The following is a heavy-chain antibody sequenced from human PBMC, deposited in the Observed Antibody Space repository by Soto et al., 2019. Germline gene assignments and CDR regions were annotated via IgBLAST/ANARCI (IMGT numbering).Heavy chain of an antibody. V-gene: IGHV3-21*01. D-gene: IGHD4-17*01. Sequence: GGSLRLSCAASGFTFSSYSMNWVRQAPGKGLEWVSSISSSSRDIYYADSVKGRFTISRDNAENSLYLQMNSLRAEDTAVYFCARSNSGDFVFYFDYWRHATLVTVSS. J-gene: IGHJ4*01. CDR2: ISSSSRDI. CDR1: GFTFSSYS. CDR3: ARSNSGDFVFYFDY.